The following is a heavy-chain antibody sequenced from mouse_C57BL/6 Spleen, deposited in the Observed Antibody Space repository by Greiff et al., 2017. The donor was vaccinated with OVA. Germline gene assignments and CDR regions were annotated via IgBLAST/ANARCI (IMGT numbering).Heavy chain of an antibody. Sequence: EVQLVESGEGLVKPGGSLKLSCAASGFTFSSYAMSWVRQTPEKRLEWVAYISSGGDYIYYADTVKGRFTISRHNARNTLYLQMSSLKSEDTAMYYCTRESNYYASSSFAYWGQGTLVTVSA. CDR2: ISSGGDYI. V-gene: IGHV5-9-1*02. D-gene: IGHD1-1*01. J-gene: IGHJ3*01. CDR1: GFTFSSYA. CDR3: TRESNYYASSSFAY.